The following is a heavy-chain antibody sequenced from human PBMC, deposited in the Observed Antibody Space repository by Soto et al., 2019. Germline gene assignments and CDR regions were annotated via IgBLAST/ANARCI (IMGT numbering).Heavy chain of an antibody. CDR3: ARSSNGYPYYFDY. CDR1: AFAFSTYA. V-gene: IGHV3-23*01. CDR2: INHVGDSS. J-gene: IGHJ4*02. Sequence: EVQLLESGGGLVQPGGSLRLSCAASAFAFSTYAMTWVRQSPGKGLEWVSTINHVGDSSYYTDSVKGRFTISRDNSKNTLYLHMNSRRAEDTDVYYCARSSNGYPYYFDYWGQGALVTVSS. D-gene: IGHD3-22*01.